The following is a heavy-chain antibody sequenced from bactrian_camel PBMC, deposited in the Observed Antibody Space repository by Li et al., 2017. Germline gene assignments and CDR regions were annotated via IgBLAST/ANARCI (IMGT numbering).Heavy chain of an antibody. D-gene: IGHD1*01. J-gene: IGHJ4*01. CDR1: GYTYGEYC. V-gene: IGHV3S1*01. CDR2: IYTGGVNT. Sequence: HVQLVESGGGSVQAGGSLRLSCVASGYTYGEYCVGWFRQAPGKRLEGVAAIYTGGVNTYYADSVKGRFAISHDAAKNSIDLQMNSLKPDDTAVYYCAATGQMLSVAGCRTQGTQVTVS.